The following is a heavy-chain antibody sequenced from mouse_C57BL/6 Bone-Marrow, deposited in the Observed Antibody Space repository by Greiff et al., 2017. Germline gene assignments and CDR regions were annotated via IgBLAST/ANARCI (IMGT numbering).Heavy chain of an antibody. CDR2: IDPSDSYT. D-gene: IGHD2-13*01. CDR3: ARDYYYYAMDY. J-gene: IGHJ4*01. Sequence: QVQLQQPGAELVKPGASVKLSCKASGYTFTSYWMQWVKQRPGQGLEWIGEIDPSDSYTNYNQKFKGKATLTVDTSSSTAYMQLSSLTSEDSAVYYCARDYYYYAMDYWGQGTSGTVSS. CDR1: GYTFTSYW. V-gene: IGHV1-50*01.